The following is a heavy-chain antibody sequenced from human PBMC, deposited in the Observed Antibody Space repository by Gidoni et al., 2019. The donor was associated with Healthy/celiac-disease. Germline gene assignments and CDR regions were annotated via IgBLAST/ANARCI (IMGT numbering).Heavy chain of an antibody. CDR1: GFTFSSYA. J-gene: IGHJ4*02. D-gene: IGHD3-3*01. V-gene: IGHV3-30-3*01. CDR3: ARDRRITIFGVVDY. CDR2: ISYDGSNK. Sequence: QVQLVESGGGVVQPGSSLRLSCAASGFTFSSYAMHWVRQAPGKGLEWVAVISYDGSNKYYADSVKGRFTISRDNSKNTLYLQMNSLRAEDTAVYYCARDRRITIFGVVDYWGQGTLVTVSS.